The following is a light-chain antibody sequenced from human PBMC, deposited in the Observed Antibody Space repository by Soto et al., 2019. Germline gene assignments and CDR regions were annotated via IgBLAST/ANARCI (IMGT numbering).Light chain of an antibody. V-gene: IGLV2-14*03. Sequence: QSVLTQPASVSGSLGQSITISCTGSSGDVGAYDYVSWYQQHPGKAPKLMIYGVSSRPSGVSHRFSGSKSGNTASLTISGLQADDEADYYCISYTPSTSVIFGGGTKLTVL. CDR2: GVS. CDR3: ISYTPSTSVI. CDR1: SGDVGAYDY. J-gene: IGLJ2*01.